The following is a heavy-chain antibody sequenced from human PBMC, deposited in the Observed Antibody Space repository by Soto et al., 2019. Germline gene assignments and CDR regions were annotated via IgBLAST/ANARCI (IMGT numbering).Heavy chain of an antibody. J-gene: IGHJ4*02. CDR2: FDPEDGET. CDR1: GYTLTELS. D-gene: IGHD6-6*01. CDR3: ASTRIAARPPGY. V-gene: IGHV1-24*01. Sequence: GASAKVSCKVSGYTLTELSMHWVRQAPGKGLEWMGGFDPEDGETIYAQKFQGRVTMTEDTSTDTAYMELSSLRSEDTAVYYCASTRIAARPPGYWGQGTLVTVSS.